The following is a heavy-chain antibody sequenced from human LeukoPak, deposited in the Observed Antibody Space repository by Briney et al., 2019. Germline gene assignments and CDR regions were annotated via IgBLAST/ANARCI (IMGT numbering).Heavy chain of an antibody. Sequence: PSETLSLTCTVSGGSISSYYWSWIRQPPGKGLEWIGYIYYSGSTNYNPSLKSRVTISVDTSKNQFSLKLSSVTAADTAVYYCARLYYYYDSSGYYYGTFDYWGQGTLVTVSS. J-gene: IGHJ4*02. D-gene: IGHD3-22*01. CDR2: IYYSGST. CDR3: ARLYYYYDSSGYYYGTFDY. V-gene: IGHV4-59*08. CDR1: GGSISSYY.